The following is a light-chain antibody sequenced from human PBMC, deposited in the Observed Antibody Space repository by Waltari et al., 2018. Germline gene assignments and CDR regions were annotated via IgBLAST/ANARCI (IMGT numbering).Light chain of an antibody. V-gene: IGLV2-23*02. CDR3: YSYAGGSV. CDR1: SSDVGSSNL. Sequence: TGSSSDVGSSNLVSWYLQHPGKAPKLIIYEVSKRPSGVSNRFSGSKSGNTASLTISGLQAEDEADYYCYSYAGGSVFGTGTKVTVL. CDR2: EVS. J-gene: IGLJ1*01.